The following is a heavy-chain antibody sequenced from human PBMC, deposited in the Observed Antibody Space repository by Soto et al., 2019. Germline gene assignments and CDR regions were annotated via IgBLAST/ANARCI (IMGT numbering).Heavy chain of an antibody. V-gene: IGHV1-69*13. CDR2: IIPIFGTA. CDR1: GGTFSSYA. Sequence: SVKVSCKASGGTFSSYAISWVRQAPGQGLEWMGGIIPIFGTANYAQKFQGRVTITADESTSTAYMELSSLRSEATAVYYCAEGARGYSYGLGAPRSFYYGMDVWGQGTTVTVSS. D-gene: IGHD5-18*01. J-gene: IGHJ6*02. CDR3: AEGARGYSYGLGAPRSFYYGMDV.